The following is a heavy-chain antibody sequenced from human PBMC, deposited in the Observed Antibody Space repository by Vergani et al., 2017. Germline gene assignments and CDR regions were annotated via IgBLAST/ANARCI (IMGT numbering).Heavy chain of an antibody. CDR2: INPNSGGT. CDR3: AREASIAVAGTGANWFDP. D-gene: IGHD6-19*01. Sequence: QVQLVQSGAEVKKPGASVKVSCKASGYTFTGYYMHWVRQAPGQGLEWMGWINPNSGGTNYAQKFQGRVTMTRDTSISTAYMELSRLRSDDTAVYYCAREASIAVAGTGANWFDPWGQGTLVTVSS. CDR1: GYTFTGYY. V-gene: IGHV1-2*02. J-gene: IGHJ5*02.